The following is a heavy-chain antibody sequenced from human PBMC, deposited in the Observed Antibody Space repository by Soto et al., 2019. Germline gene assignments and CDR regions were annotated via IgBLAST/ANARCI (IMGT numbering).Heavy chain of an antibody. D-gene: IGHD6-13*01. CDR1: GYTFASYY. CDR3: ARDPRGAAPYYYYGMDV. CDR2: VNPSGGST. Sequence: EASVNVYCKASGYTFASYYRHWVRQAPGQGLEWMGIVNPSGGSTSYAQKFQGRVTMTRDTSTSTVYMELSSLRSEDTAVYYCARDPRGAAPYYYYGMDVWGQGILVTVSS. J-gene: IGHJ6*02. V-gene: IGHV1-46*01.